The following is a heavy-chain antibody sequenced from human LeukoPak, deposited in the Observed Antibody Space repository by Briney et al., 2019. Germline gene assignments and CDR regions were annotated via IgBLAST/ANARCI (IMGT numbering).Heavy chain of an antibody. CDR1: GASIRSGDHY. J-gene: IGHJ4*02. Sequence: SSETLSLTCNVSGASIRSGDHYWSWLRQPPGKGLEWIGYIYFSGSPYYSPSLKGRLTISVDTSKNQFSLKLSSVTAADTAIYYCARGGGGYDFYAFDYWGQGALVAVSS. CDR2: IYFSGSP. V-gene: IGHV4-30-4*01. CDR3: ARGGGGYDFYAFDY. D-gene: IGHD3/OR15-3a*01.